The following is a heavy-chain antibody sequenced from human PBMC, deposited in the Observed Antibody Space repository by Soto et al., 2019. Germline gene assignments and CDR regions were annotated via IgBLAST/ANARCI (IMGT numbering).Heavy chain of an antibody. Sequence: QVQLVQSGAEVKKPGASVKVSCKASGYNFIRYAMHWVRQAPGQSLEWMGWINVGNGNTKDSQKFQGRVTITSDTPASTVYMELSSLTSEDTAVYYCARVRSGLGWDYWGQGTLVTVSS. J-gene: IGHJ4*02. V-gene: IGHV1-3*01. CDR2: INVGNGNT. D-gene: IGHD3-10*01. CDR1: GYNFIRYA. CDR3: ARVRSGLGWDY.